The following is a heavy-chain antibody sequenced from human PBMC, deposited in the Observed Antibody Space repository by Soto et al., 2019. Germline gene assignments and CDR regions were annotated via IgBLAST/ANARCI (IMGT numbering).Heavy chain of an antibody. CDR3: AGDSSGYSYDAFDI. V-gene: IGHV3-74*01. D-gene: IGHD3-22*01. Sequence: GGSLRLSCAVSGFTFSNYSINWVRQAPGKGLEWLSYISNNGTGTSYADSVKGRITISRDNAKNTLYLQMNSLRSEDTAVYYCAGDSSGYSYDAFDIWGQGTMVTVSS. CDR1: GFTFSNYS. J-gene: IGHJ3*02. CDR2: ISNNGTGT.